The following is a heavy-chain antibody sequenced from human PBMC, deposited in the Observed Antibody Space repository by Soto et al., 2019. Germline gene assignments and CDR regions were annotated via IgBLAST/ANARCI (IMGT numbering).Heavy chain of an antibody. CDR3: ATSDYSYYYYYCGMDV. Sequence: GESLKISCKGSGYSFTSYWISWVLQMPGKGLEWMGRIDPSDSYTNYSPSFQGHVTISADKSISTAYLQWSSLKASDTAMYYCATSDYSYYYYYCGMDVWGQGTTVTVSS. J-gene: IGHJ6*02. CDR2: IDPSDSYT. V-gene: IGHV5-10-1*01. D-gene: IGHD2-21*01. CDR1: GYSFTSYW.